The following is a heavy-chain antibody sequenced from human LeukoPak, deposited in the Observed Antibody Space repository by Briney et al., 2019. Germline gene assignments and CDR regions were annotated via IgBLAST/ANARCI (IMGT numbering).Heavy chain of an antibody. CDR1: GASISSYY. Sequence: PSETLSLTCTGSGASISSYYWSWIRQPAGKGLEWIGRIYTSGSTKYNPSLKSRVTMSVDTSKKQFSLKLSSVTAADTAVYYCARDRYCTNGICYYFDDWGQGTLVAVSS. CDR3: ARDRYCTNGICYYFDD. D-gene: IGHD2-8*01. V-gene: IGHV4-4*07. CDR2: IYTSGST. J-gene: IGHJ4*02.